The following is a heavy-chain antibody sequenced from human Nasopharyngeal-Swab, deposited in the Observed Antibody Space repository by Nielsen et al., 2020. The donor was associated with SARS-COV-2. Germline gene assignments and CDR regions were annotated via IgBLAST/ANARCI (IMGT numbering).Heavy chain of an antibody. J-gene: IGHJ5*02. CDR3: ARDAARSWYNWFDP. D-gene: IGHD6-13*01. CDR1: GFTFEDYA. Sequence: GGSLRLSFAASGFTFEDYAMHWVRKAPGKGLEWVSGISWNSGTIGYADSVKGRFTISRDNAKNSLFLQMSSLRTEDTALYYCARDAARSWYNWFDPWGQGTLVTVSS. V-gene: IGHV3-9*01. CDR2: ISWNSGTI.